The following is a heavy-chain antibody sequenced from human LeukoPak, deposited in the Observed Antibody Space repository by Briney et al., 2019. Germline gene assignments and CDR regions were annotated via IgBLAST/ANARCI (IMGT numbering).Heavy chain of an antibody. J-gene: IGHJ4*02. CDR3: ASSPMVRGVIWYFDY. V-gene: IGHV3-49*04. D-gene: IGHD3-10*01. CDR1: GFTFGDHA. Sequence: PGRSLRLSCTTSGFTFGDHAMSWVRQAPGKGLEWVCFIRSKAYGGTTEYAASVKGRLIISRDDSKGIAYLQMNSLKTEDTAVYYCASSPMVRGVIWYFDYWGQGTLVTVSS. CDR2: IRSKAYGGTT.